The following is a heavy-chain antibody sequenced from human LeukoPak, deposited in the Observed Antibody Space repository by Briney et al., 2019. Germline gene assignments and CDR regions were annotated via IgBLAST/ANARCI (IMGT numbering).Heavy chain of an antibody. CDR2: INHSGSP. V-gene: IGHV4-34*01. Sequence: SETLSLTCAVYGGSFSGYFWSWIRQPPEEGLEWIGEINHSGSPDYNPSLKSRVTISVDTSRNQFSLKLSSVTAADTAVYYCARVDLTTLGGEEYFDYWGQGTLVTVSS. D-gene: IGHD2-21*01. CDR1: GGSFSGYF. J-gene: IGHJ4*02. CDR3: ARVDLTTLGGEEYFDY.